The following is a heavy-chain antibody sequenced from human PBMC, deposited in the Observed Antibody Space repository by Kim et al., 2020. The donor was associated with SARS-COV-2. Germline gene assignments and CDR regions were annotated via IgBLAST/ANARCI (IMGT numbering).Heavy chain of an antibody. CDR1: GGSISSSNW. D-gene: IGHD3-22*01. J-gene: IGHJ3*02. CDR2: IYHSGST. V-gene: IGHV4-4*02. Sequence: SETLSLTCAVSGGSISSSNWWSWVRQPPGKGLEWIGEIYHSGSTNYNPSLKSRVTISVDKSKNQFSLKLSSVTAADTAVYYCARGRAAYYYYDSSGYPSNLDIWGQGTMVTVSS. CDR3: ARGRAAYYYYDSSGYPSNLDI.